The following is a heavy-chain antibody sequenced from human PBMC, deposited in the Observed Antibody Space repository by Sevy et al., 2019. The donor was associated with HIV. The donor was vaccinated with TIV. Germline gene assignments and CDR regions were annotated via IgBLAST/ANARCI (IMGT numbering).Heavy chain of an antibody. V-gene: IGHV3-30*03. J-gene: IGHJ6*02. CDR2: GSCDGSSK. D-gene: IGHD3-10*01. CDR1: GFTFRNFG. CDR3: ARGGSGDYYYYGVDV. Sequence: GGSLRLSCVGSGFTFRNFGVHWLRQAPGKGLEWLSGGSCDGSSKYYVDSVKGRFIVSRDNSKNSLYLQMNSLRTEDTAVYYCARGGSGDYYYYGVDVWGQGTTVTVSS.